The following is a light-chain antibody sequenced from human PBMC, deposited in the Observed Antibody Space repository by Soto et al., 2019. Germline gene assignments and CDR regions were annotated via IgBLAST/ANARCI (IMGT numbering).Light chain of an antibody. Sequence: QSVLTQPPSASGSPGQSVTISCTGTSSDIGSTKYIFWYQQYPGKAPKLMIYEVSNRPSGVPDRFSGSKSGNTASLTVSGLQAEDEADYFCSSYAGNDKFVLFGGGTKLTVL. CDR2: EVS. CDR3: SSYAGNDKFVL. CDR1: SSDIGSTKY. J-gene: IGLJ2*01. V-gene: IGLV2-8*01.